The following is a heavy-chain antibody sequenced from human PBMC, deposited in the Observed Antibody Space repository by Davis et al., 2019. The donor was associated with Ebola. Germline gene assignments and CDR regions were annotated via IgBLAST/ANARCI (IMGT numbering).Heavy chain of an antibody. Sequence: GESLKISCAASAFTFSLFAMHWVRQAPGKGLQWVAVVSYDGRHKYYADSVKGRFTISRDNAKNSLYLQMNSLRAEDTAVYYCARSIQPDYWGQGTLVTVSS. CDR3: ARSIQPDY. CDR2: VSYDGRHK. CDR1: AFTFSLFA. V-gene: IGHV3-30*04. D-gene: IGHD5-18*01. J-gene: IGHJ4*02.